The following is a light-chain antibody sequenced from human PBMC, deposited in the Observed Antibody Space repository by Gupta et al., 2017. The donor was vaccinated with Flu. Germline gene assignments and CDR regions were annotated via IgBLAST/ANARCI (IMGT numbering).Light chain of an antibody. J-gene: IGKJ2*01. CDR2: DAS. Sequence: ATLSWSPGERATLSCRASQSVRRYLAWYKQKPGQAPRLLIYDASNRATGIPARFSGSGSGTDFTLTISSREPEDFAVYYCQQRSNRPPYTFGQGTKLQIK. CDR1: QSVRRY. CDR3: QQRSNRPPYT. V-gene: IGKV3-11*01.